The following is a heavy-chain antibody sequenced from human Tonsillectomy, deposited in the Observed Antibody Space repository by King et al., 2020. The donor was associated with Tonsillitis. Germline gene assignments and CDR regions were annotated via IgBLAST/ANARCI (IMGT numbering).Heavy chain of an antibody. J-gene: IGHJ4*02. Sequence: VQLVESGGGLVQPGGSLRLSCAASGFTFSSYEMNWVRQAPGKGLEWVSYISSSGSTIYYADSVKGRFTISRDNAKNSLYLQMNSLRAEDTAGYYCARENTAWGYFDYWGQGTLVTVSS. D-gene: IGHD3-16*01. CDR2: ISSSGSTI. CDR3: ARENTAWGYFDY. V-gene: IGHV3-48*03. CDR1: GFTFSSYE.